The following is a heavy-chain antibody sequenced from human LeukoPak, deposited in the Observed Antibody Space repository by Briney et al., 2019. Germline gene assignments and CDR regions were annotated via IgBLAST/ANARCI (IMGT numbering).Heavy chain of an antibody. CDR1: GFTSTSYS. V-gene: IGHV3-23*01. J-gene: IGHJ5*02. CDR3: AGMSRRDGSGWFDP. D-gene: IGHD5-24*01. CDR2: ISGGGGST. Sequence: GGSLRLSCAASGFTSTSYSMNWVRQAPGKGLEWVSTISGGGGSTYYADSVKGRFTISRDNSKNTLYLQVNSLRAEDTAIYYCAGMSRRDGSGWFDPWGQGTLVTVSS.